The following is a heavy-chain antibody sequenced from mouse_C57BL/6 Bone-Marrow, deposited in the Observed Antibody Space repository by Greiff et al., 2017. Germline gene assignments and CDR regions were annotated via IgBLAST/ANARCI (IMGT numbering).Heavy chain of an antibody. V-gene: IGHV1-82*01. CDR1: GYAFSSSW. CDR2: IYPGDGDT. CDR3: ARRVNFCDLDY. Sequence: QVQLQQSGPELVKPGASVKISCKASGYAFSSSWMNWVKQRPGKGLEWIGRIYPGDGDTNYNGKFKGKATLTADKSSSTAYMQLSSLTSEDSAVYFYARRVNFCDLDYGGQGTTLTVSS. J-gene: IGHJ2*01.